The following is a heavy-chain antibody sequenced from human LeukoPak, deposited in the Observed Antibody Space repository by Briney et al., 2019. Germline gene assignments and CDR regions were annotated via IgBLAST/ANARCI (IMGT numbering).Heavy chain of an antibody. CDR2: FDPEDGET. D-gene: IGHD2-2*01. V-gene: IGHV1-24*01. J-gene: IGHJ4*02. Sequence: ASVKVSCKVSGYTLTELSMHWVRPAPGKGLEWMGGFDPEDGETIYAQKFQGRVTMTEDTSTDTAYMELSSLRSEDTAVYYCATDRYCSSTSCYDFDYWGQGTLVTVSS. CDR1: GYTLTELS. CDR3: ATDRYCSSTSCYDFDY.